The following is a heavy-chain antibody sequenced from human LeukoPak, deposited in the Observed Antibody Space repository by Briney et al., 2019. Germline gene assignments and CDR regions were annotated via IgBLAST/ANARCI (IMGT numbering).Heavy chain of an antibody. J-gene: IGHJ4*02. CDR1: GFTFSSYG. V-gene: IGHV3-33*01. Sequence: GGSLRLSCATSGFTFSSYGFHWVRQAPGKGLEWVAVIWIDGSNKYYTDSVKGRFIISRDNSKSTLYLQMDSLRAEDTAVYYCARGGGFYVTSGYYRDFDYWGQGTLVTVSS. CDR2: IWIDGSNK. D-gene: IGHD3-22*01. CDR3: ARGGGFYVTSGYYRDFDY.